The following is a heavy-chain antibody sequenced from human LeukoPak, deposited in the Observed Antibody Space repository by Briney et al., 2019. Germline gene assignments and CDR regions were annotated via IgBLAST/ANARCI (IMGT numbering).Heavy chain of an antibody. J-gene: IGHJ4*02. CDR2: ISSSSSYI. CDR1: GFTFSSYS. Sequence: PGGSLRLSCAASGFTFSSYSMNWVRQAPGKGLEWVSSISSSSSYIYYAESVKGRFTISRDNAKNSLYLQMNSLRAEDTAVYYCARDSAPFYESSGYLDRGQGTLVTVSS. V-gene: IGHV3-21*01. CDR3: ARDSAPFYESSGYLD. D-gene: IGHD3-22*01.